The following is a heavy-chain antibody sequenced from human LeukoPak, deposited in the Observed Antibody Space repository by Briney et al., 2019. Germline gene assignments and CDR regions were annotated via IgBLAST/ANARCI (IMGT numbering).Heavy chain of an antibody. CDR1: GFTFSSYA. Sequence: PEGSLRLSCAASGFTFSSYAMHWVRQAPGKGLEWVAVISYDGSNKYYADSVKGRFTISRDNSKNTLYLQMNSLRADDTAVYYCASPFYDYVWGSLDYWGQGTLVTVSS. D-gene: IGHD3-16*01. CDR3: ASPFYDYVWGSLDY. V-gene: IGHV3-30-3*01. J-gene: IGHJ4*02. CDR2: ISYDGSNK.